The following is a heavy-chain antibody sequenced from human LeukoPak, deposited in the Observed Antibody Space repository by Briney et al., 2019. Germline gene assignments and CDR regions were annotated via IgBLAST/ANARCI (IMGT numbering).Heavy chain of an antibody. Sequence: WGSPGLSRSGSWFTLRSYSMNLVRQASGEGVEGVSYISRSSSTIYYADSVKGRFTISRDNAKNSLYLQMNSLRDEDTAVYYCARDSGVGQWLVPYYFDYWGQGTLVTVSS. V-gene: IGHV3-48*02. D-gene: IGHD6-19*01. J-gene: IGHJ4*02. CDR1: WFTLRSYS. CDR3: ARDSGVGQWLVPYYFDY. CDR2: ISRSSSTI.